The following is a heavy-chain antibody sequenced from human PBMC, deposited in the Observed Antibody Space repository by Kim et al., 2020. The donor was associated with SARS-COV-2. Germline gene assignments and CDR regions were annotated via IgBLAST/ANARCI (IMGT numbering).Heavy chain of an antibody. CDR3: AREYGDVYYYYGMDV. J-gene: IGHJ6*02. CDR2: MNPNSGNT. V-gene: IGHV1-8*01. D-gene: IGHD4-17*01. Sequence: ASVKVSCKASGYTFTSYDINWVRQATGQGLEWMGWMNPNSGNTGYAQKFQGRVTMTRNTSISTAYMGLSSLRSEDTAVYYCAREYGDVYYYYGMDVWGQGTTVTVSS. CDR1: GYTFTSYD.